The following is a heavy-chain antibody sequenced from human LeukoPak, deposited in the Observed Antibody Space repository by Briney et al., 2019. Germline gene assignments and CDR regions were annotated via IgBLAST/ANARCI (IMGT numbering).Heavy chain of an antibody. J-gene: IGHJ6*02. CDR3: AREKGPYPVTHYYYYGMDV. D-gene: IGHD1-14*01. CDR2: ISSSSSYI. Sequence: GGSLRLSCAASGFTFSSYGMHWVRQAPGKGLEWVSSISSSSSYIYYANSVKGRFTISRDNAKNSLYLQMNSVRAGDTAVYYCAREKGPYPVTHYYYYGMDVWGQGTTVIVSS. CDR1: GFTFSSYG. V-gene: IGHV3-21*01.